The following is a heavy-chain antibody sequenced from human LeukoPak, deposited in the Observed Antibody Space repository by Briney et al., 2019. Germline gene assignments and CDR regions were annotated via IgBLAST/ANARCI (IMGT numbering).Heavy chain of an antibody. CDR2: IYYSGST. D-gene: IGHD2-15*01. CDR1: GGSISSYY. V-gene: IGHV4-59*12. Sequence: SETLSLTCTVSGGSISSYYWSWIRQPPGKGLEWIGYIYYSGSTNYNPSLKSRVTISVDTSKNQFSLKLSSVTAADTAVYYCARGHGGYCSGGSCYGPLNWFDPWGQGTLVTVSS. J-gene: IGHJ5*02. CDR3: ARGHGGYCSGGSCYGPLNWFDP.